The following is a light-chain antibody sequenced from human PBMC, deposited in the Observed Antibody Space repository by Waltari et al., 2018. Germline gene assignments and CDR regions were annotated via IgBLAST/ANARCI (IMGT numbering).Light chain of an antibody. CDR2: AAS. Sequence: AIRITQSPSSLSASTGERVTITCRASQGISSYLAWYQQKPGKAPNLLIYAASTWQSGVPSRFSGSGSVTEFTRTISCLQSEDFATYYCQQYYSYLTFGQGTKLEIK. CDR3: QQYYSYLT. V-gene: IGKV1-8*01. CDR1: QGISSY. J-gene: IGKJ2*01.